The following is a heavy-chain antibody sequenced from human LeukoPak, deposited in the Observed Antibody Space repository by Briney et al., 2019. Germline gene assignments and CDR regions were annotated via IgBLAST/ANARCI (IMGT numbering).Heavy chain of an antibody. V-gene: IGHV3-21*01. CDR1: GFTFSSYS. Sequence: GGSLRLSCAASGFTFSSYSMNWVRQAPGKGLEWVSSISSSSYIYYADSVKGRFTISRDNAKNSLYLQMNSLRAEDTAVYYCARESVAVAGRNFDYWGQGTLVTVSS. D-gene: IGHD6-19*01. J-gene: IGHJ4*02. CDR3: ARESVAVAGRNFDY. CDR2: ISSSSYI.